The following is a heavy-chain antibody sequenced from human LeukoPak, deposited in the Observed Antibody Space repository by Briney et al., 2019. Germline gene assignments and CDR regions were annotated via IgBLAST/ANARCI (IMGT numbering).Heavy chain of an antibody. J-gene: IGHJ4*02. V-gene: IGHV1-69*13. CDR3: AYDYVFWSGYLRY. D-gene: IGHD3-3*01. CDR2: IIPIFGTA. CDR1: GGTFSSYA. Sequence: ASVKVSCKASGGTFSSYAISWVRQAHGQGLEWMGGIIPIFGTANYAQKFQGRVTITADESTSTAYMELSSLRSEDTAVYYCAYDYVFWSGYLRYWGQGTLVTVSS.